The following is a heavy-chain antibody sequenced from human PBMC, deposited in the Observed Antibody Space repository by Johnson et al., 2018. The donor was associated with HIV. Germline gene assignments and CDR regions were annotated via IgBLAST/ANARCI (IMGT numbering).Heavy chain of an antibody. CDR1: GFTFSSYG. Sequence: VQLVESGGGVVQPGGSLRLSSAASGFTFSSYGMHWIRQAPGKGLEWVSYIISSGSTIYYADSVKGRFTISRDNAKNSLYMQMNSLRAEDTAVYYCAKIRTSGTGDAFDIWGQGTMVTVSS. V-gene: IGHV3-48*04. CDR3: AKIRTSGTGDAFDI. J-gene: IGHJ3*02. CDR2: IISSGSTI. D-gene: IGHD1-14*01.